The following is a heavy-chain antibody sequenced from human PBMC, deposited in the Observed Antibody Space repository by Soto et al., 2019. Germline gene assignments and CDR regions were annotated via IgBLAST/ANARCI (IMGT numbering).Heavy chain of an antibody. CDR2: ISSTASTI. D-gene: IGHD3-16*01. CDR3: ARAAGIMTRGFHGMDV. V-gene: IGHV3-48*03. Sequence: EVQLVESGGGLVQPGGSLRLSCAASGFAFSSYEMNWVRQSPGKGLEWLSYISSTASTIHYADSVKGRFTISRVNANNSVYLQMNSLSVDDSAVYDCARAAGIMTRGFHGMDVWGQGTTVTVSS. J-gene: IGHJ6*02. CDR1: GFAFSSYE.